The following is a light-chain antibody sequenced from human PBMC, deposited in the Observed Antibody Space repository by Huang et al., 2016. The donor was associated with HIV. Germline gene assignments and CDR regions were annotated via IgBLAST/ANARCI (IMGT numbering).Light chain of an antibody. Sequence: EIVLTQSPATLSLSPGERATLSCRASQSVSSYLAWYQQKPGQAPRLLIYDASNSATGVPARFSGSGSGTDFTLTISSLEPEDFALYYCQQRSNWPPGFGPGTKVDIK. CDR2: DAS. CDR3: QQRSNWPPG. CDR1: QSVSSY. J-gene: IGKJ3*01. V-gene: IGKV3-11*01.